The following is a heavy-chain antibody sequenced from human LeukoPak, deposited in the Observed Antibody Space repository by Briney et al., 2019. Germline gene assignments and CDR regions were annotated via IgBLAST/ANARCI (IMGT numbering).Heavy chain of an antibody. CDR2: MNPNSGNT. Sequence: ASVKVSCKASGYTFTSYDINWVRQATGQGLEWMGWMNPNSGNTGYAQKFQGRVTMTRDTSISTAYMELSRLRSDDTAVYYCAREYYDILTGPYYYYYMDVWGKGTTVTISS. CDR1: GYTFTSYD. CDR3: AREYYDILTGPYYYYYMDV. V-gene: IGHV1-8*02. D-gene: IGHD3-9*01. J-gene: IGHJ6*03.